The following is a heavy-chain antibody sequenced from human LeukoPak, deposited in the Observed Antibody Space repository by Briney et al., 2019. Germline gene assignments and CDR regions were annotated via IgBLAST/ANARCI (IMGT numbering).Heavy chain of an antibody. V-gene: IGHV3-20*04. D-gene: IGHD4-17*01. J-gene: IGHJ4*02. CDR1: GFTFDDYG. Sequence: GGSLRLSCVASGFTFDDYGMSWVRQAPGKGLEWVSGINWNGGSTGYADSVKGRLTISRDNAKNSLYLQMNSLRAEDTALYYCARASGTVTTDFDYWGQGTLVTVSS. CDR2: INWNGGST. CDR3: ARASGTVTTDFDY.